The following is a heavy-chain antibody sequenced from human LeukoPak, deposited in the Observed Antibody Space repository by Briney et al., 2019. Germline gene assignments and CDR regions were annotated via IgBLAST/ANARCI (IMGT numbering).Heavy chain of an antibody. V-gene: IGHV3-48*03. D-gene: IGHD3-10*01. CDR1: GFTFSSYE. Sequence: GGSLRLSCAASGFTFSSYEMNWVRQSPGKGLEWVSYISSSGSTIYYADSVKGRFTISRDNAKNSLYLQMNSLRAEDTAVYYCARRDSDAGGYYYYGMDVWGQGTTVTVSS. CDR3: ARRDSDAGGYYYYGMDV. CDR2: ISSSGSTI. J-gene: IGHJ6*02.